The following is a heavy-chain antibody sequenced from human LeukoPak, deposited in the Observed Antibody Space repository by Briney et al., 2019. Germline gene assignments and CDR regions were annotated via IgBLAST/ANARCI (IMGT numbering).Heavy chain of an antibody. V-gene: IGHV3-64*01. Sequence: PGGSLRLSCAASGFTFSYYAMHWVRQAPGQGLEYVSAIDTNGGSTYYANSVEGRFTISRDNSKNTLYLQMGSLKPEDMGVYYCARVGQTNTFDSWGQGTLVTVSS. J-gene: IGHJ4*02. CDR1: GFTFSYYA. D-gene: IGHD3-16*01. CDR3: ARVGQTNTFDS. CDR2: IDTNGGST.